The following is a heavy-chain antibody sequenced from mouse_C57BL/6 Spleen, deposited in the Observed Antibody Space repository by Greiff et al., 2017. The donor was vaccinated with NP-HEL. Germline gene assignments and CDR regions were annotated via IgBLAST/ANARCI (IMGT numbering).Heavy chain of an antibody. V-gene: IGHV1-55*01. CDR1: GYTFTSYW. D-gene: IGHD1-1*01. J-gene: IGHJ2*01. Sequence: QVQLQQPGAELVKPGASVKMSCKASGYTFTSYWITWVKQRPGQGLEWIGDIYPGSGSTNYNEKFKSKATLTVDTSSSTAYMQLSSLTSEDSAVYYCARANFYYGSSPPFDYWGQGTTLTVSS. CDR3: ARANFYYGSSPPFDY. CDR2: IYPGSGST.